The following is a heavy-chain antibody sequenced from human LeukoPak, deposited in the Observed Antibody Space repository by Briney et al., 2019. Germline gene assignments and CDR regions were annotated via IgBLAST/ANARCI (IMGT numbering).Heavy chain of an antibody. J-gene: IGHJ5*02. CDR3: ARGTNDDWFDP. D-gene: IGHD1-1*01. V-gene: IGHV4-38-2*01. Sequence: GSLRLSCAASGFTFSSYWMSWVRQPPGKGLEWIGSIYHSGRNYYNPSLKSRVTISVDTSKNQFSLKLSSVTAADTAVYYCARGTNDDWFDPWGQGTLVTVSS. CDR2: IYHSGRN. CDR1: GFTFSSYW.